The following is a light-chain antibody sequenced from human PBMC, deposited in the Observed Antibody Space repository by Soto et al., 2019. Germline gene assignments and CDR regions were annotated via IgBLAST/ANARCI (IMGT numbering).Light chain of an antibody. CDR2: DAS. CDR1: QTVRNNY. J-gene: IGKJ5*01. CDR3: QQRSNWPT. V-gene: IGKV3D-20*02. Sequence: EFLLTQSPCTLSLSAGERAPLSCRASQTVRNNYLAWYQQKPGHAPSLLIYDASSRATGIPDRLSGGGSGTDFTLTISRLEPEYFPVYYCQQRSNWPTFGQGTRLENK.